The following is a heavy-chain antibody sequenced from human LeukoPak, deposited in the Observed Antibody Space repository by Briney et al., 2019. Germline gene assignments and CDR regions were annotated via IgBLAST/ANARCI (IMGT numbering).Heavy chain of an antibody. V-gene: IGHV3-48*03. CDR1: GFTVISYE. CDR3: ARALPSSYNYFDY. Sequence: GGSLRLSCAASGFTVISYEMNWVRQAPGKGLEWVSYISSSGNSIFYADSVKGRFTISRDNAKNSLYLQMNSLRAEDTAVYYCARALPSSYNYFDYWGQGTLVTVSS. J-gene: IGHJ4*02. CDR2: ISSSGNSI. D-gene: IGHD6-13*01.